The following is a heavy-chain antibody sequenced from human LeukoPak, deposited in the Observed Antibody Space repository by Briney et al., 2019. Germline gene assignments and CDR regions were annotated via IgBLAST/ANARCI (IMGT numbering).Heavy chain of an antibody. CDR3: ASYGSGSPKYYFDY. Sequence: SETLSLTCTVSGGSLSSYYWSWIRQPPGKGLECIGYIYYSGSNNYNPSVKSRVTISVATSKDQFSLKLSSVTAADTAVYYRASYGSGSPKYYFDYWGQGTLVTVSS. D-gene: IGHD3-10*01. J-gene: IGHJ4*02. CDR1: GGSLSSYY. CDR2: IYYSGSN. V-gene: IGHV4-59*01.